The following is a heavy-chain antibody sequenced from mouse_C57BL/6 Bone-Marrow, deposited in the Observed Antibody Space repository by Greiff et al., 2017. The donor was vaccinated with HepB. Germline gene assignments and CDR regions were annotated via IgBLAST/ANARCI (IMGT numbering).Heavy chain of an antibody. CDR3: TTDSLAWFAY. CDR2: IDPENGDT. V-gene: IGHV14-4*01. J-gene: IGHJ3*01. Sequence: QLQQSGAELVRPGASVKLSCTASGFNIKDDYMHWVKQRPEQGLEWIGWIDPENGDTEYASKFQGKATITADTSSNTAYLQLSSLTSEDTAVYYCTTDSLAWFAYWGQGTLVTVSA. D-gene: IGHD2-13*01. CDR1: GFNIKDDY.